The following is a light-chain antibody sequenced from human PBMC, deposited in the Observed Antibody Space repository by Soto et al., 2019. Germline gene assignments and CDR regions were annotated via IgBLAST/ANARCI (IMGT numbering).Light chain of an antibody. CDR2: GAS. V-gene: IGKV3-15*01. Sequence: EIVMTQSPATLSVSPWERATLSCRASQSVSSNLAWYQQKPGQAPRLLIYGASTRATGIPARFSGSGPGTEFTLTISSLRSEDFAVYYCQQYNNWPLTFGGGTKVDIK. J-gene: IGKJ4*01. CDR1: QSVSSN. CDR3: QQYNNWPLT.